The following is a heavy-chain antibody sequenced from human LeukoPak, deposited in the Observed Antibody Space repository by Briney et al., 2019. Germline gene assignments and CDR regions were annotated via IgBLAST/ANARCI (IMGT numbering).Heavy chain of an antibody. CDR2: INQDGSEI. Sequence: GGSLRLSCAASGFIFSTYWLTWVRQAPGKGLERVANINQDGSEIYYVDSVQGRFTISRDNVDNSLYLQMNSLGAEDTAVYYCARRGTSSSWAHFDYWRQGTLVTVSS. D-gene: IGHD6-13*01. CDR1: GFIFSTYW. CDR3: ARRGTSSSWAHFDY. V-gene: IGHV3-7*05. J-gene: IGHJ4*02.